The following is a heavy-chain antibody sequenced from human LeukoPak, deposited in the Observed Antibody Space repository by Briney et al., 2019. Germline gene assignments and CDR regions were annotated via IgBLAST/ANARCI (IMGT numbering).Heavy chain of an antibody. CDR2: IYPGDSDT. CDR3: ASAVNWGRDYFDY. D-gene: IGHD7-27*01. V-gene: IGHV5-51*01. CDR1: GYSFTSYW. J-gene: IGHJ4*02. Sequence: GESLKISCKGSGYSFTSYWIGWVRQMPGKGLEWMGIIYPGDSDTRYSPSFQGQVTISADKSISTAYLQWSSLKASDTAIYYCASAVNWGRDYFDYWGQGTLVTVSS.